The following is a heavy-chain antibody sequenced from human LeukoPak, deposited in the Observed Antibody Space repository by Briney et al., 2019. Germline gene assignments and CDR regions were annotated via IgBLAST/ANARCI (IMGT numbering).Heavy chain of an antibody. Sequence: PSETLSLTCTVSGGSISSYYWSWIRQHPGKGLEWIGYIYYSGSTYYNPSLKSRVTISVDTSKNQFSLKLSSVTAADTAVYYCARVVDTAMVTRYFDYWGQGTLVTVSS. J-gene: IGHJ4*02. CDR2: IYYSGST. V-gene: IGHV4-59*06. D-gene: IGHD5-18*01. CDR3: ARVVDTAMVTRYFDY. CDR1: GGSISSYY.